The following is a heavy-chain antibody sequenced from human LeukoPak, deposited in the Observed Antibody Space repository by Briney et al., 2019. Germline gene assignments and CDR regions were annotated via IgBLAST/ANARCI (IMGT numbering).Heavy chain of an antibody. CDR1: GYTFTSYD. D-gene: IGHD3/OR15-3a*01. Sequence: ASVKVSCKASGYTFTSYDINWVRQASGQGLELMGWMNPNSGNTGYAQKFQGRVIMTKNTSITTAYMDLSSLKSEDTAVYYCARALSWTTESYYYMDVWGKGTTVTVSS. V-gene: IGHV1-8*01. CDR3: ARALSWTTESYYYMDV. CDR2: MNPNSGNT. J-gene: IGHJ6*03.